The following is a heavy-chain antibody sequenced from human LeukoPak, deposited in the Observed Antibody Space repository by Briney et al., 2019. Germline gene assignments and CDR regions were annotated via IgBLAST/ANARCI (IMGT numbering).Heavy chain of an antibody. CDR2: INHSGST. J-gene: IGHJ4*02. V-gene: IGHV4-34*01. D-gene: IGHD3-9*01. Sequence: SETLSLTCAVYGGSFSGYYWNWIRQPPGKGLEWIGEINHSGSTNYNPSLKSRVTISVDTSKNDFSLKLSSVTVADTAVYYCARGRHYDILTGYYNERYFDYWGQGTLVTVSS. CDR1: GGSFSGYY. CDR3: ARGRHYDILTGYYNERYFDY.